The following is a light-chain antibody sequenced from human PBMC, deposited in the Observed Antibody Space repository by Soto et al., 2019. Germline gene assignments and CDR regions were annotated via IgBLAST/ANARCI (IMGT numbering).Light chain of an antibody. Sequence: EIVMTQSPATLSVSPGERATLSCRASQSVSSNLAWYQQKPGQAPRLLICGASTRATGIPARFSGSGSGTEFTLTISSLQSEDFAVYYCQQYGTSPQTFGGGTKVDIK. CDR3: QQYGTSPQT. V-gene: IGKV3-15*01. CDR2: GAS. J-gene: IGKJ4*02. CDR1: QSVSSN.